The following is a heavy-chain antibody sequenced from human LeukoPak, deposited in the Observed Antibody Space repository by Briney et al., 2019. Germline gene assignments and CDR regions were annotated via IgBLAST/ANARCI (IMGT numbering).Heavy chain of an antibody. Sequence: PGGSLRLSCAASGFTFSGYAMHWVRQAPSKGLEWVAVISYDGSNKYYADSVKGRFTISRDSSKNTLYLQMNSLRAEDTAVYYCAKAGMFYYDSSAYHNWGQGTLVTVSS. CDR2: ISYDGSNK. V-gene: IGHV3-30-3*01. J-gene: IGHJ4*02. CDR1: GFTFSGYA. D-gene: IGHD3-22*01. CDR3: AKAGMFYYDSSAYHN.